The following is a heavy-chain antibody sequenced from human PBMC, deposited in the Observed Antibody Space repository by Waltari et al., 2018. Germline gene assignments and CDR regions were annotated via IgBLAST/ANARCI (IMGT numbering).Heavy chain of an antibody. D-gene: IGHD2-8*01. J-gene: IGHJ2*01. CDR3: ARHPAMTIMLWYFDL. CDR2: IYYSGST. V-gene: IGHV4-39*01. Sequence: QLQLQESGPGLVKPSETLSLTCTVSGGSISSSSYYWGWIRQPPGKVLEWIGSIYYSGSTTYTPSLKRRVTISVDTSKIQFSLKLSSVTAADTAVYYCARHPAMTIMLWYFDLWGRGTLVTVSS. CDR1: GGSISSSSYY.